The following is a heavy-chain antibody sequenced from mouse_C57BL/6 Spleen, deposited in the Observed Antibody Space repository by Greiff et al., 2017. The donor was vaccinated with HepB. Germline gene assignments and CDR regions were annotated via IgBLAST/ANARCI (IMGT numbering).Heavy chain of an antibody. Sequence: QVQLQQPGAELVKPGASVKVSCKASGYTFTSYWMHWVKQRPRQGLEWIGRIDPSDSDTNYNQKFKGKATFTVDKSSSTASMQLISLTSEDSAVYDCAISWYYCISSGYWGTGTTVTASS. J-gene: IGHJ2*01. D-gene: IGHD1-1*01. CDR3: AISWYYCISSGY. V-gene: IGHV1-74*01. CDR1: GYTFTSYW. CDR2: IDPSDSDT.